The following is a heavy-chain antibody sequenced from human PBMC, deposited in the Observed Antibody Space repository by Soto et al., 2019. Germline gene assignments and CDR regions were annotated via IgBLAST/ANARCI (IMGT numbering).Heavy chain of an antibody. D-gene: IGHD2-2*02. V-gene: IGHV4-59*01. Sequence: NPSETLSLTCTVSGGSISSYYWSWIRQPPGKGLEWIGYIYYGGSTNYNPSLKSRVTISVDTSKNQFSLKLSSVTDADTAVYYCARAYCSSTSCYIPGDYYYYYGMDVWGQETTVHVS. CDR3: ARAYCSSTSCYIPGDYYYYYGMDV. J-gene: IGHJ6*02. CDR2: IYYGGST. CDR1: GGSISSYY.